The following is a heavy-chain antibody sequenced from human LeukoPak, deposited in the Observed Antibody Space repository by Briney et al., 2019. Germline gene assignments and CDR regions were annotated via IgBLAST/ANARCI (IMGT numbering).Heavy chain of an antibody. CDR2: IYYSVSN. J-gene: IGHJ4*02. CDR3: ARAGDRDVVTAIPFDY. D-gene: IGHD2-21*02. CDR1: GGSISSGDYY. V-gene: IGHV4-30-4*01. Sequence: PSETLSLTCTVSGGSISSGDYYWSWIRQPPGKGLEWIVYIYYSVSNYYNPSLKSRVTISVHTSKDQFSLKLSSVTAADTAVYYCARAGDRDVVTAIPFDYWGQGTLVTVSS.